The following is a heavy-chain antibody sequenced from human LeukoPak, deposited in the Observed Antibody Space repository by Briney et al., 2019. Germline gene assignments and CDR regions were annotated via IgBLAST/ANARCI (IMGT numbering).Heavy chain of an antibody. CDR2: MNQDGSEK. J-gene: IGHJ4*02. Sequence: GGSLRLSCVASGFTFSSPWMSWVRQAPGKELEWVANMNQDGSEKNYVDSVKGRFTISRDNAKNSLYLQMNSLRVEDTAVYYCARDRGYSTFDYWGQGTLVTVSS. CDR3: ARDRGYSTFDY. D-gene: IGHD3-22*01. CDR1: GFTFSSPW. V-gene: IGHV3-7*01.